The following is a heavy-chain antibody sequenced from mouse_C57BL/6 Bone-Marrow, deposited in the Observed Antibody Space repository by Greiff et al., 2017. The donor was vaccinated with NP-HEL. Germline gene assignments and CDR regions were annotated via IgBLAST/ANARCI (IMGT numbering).Heavy chain of an antibody. Sequence: QVQLQQPGAELVKPGASVKLSCKASGYTFTSYWMQWVKQRPGQGLEWIGEIDPSDSYTNYNQKFKGKATLTVDTSSSTAYMQLSSLTSEDSAVYYCARTFYFDVWGTGTTVTVSS. CDR1: GYTFTSYW. CDR3: ARTFYFDV. V-gene: IGHV1-50*01. J-gene: IGHJ1*03. CDR2: IDPSDSYT.